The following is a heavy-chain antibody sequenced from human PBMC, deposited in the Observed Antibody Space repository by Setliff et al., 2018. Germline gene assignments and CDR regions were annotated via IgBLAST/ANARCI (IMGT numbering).Heavy chain of an antibody. CDR1: GGSLSSYNH. CDR3: ARGLEGEDYFYYMDV. V-gene: IGHV4-4*07. D-gene: IGHD2-21*01. Sequence: SETLSLTCTVSGGSLSSYNHWSWIRQPAGKGLEWIGQIYTDGSINYNPSLKSRVTMSVDKSKNQFSLKLTSVTAADTAVYYCARGLEGEDYFYYMDVWGKGNTVTVSS. J-gene: IGHJ6*03. CDR2: IYTDGSI.